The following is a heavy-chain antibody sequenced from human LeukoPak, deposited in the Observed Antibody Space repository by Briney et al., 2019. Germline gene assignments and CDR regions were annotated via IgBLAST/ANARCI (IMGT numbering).Heavy chain of an antibody. Sequence: PSETLSLTCTVSGGSISSYYWSWIRQPPGKGLEWIGYIYYSGSTNYNPSLKSRVTISVDTSKNQFSLKLSSVTAADTAVYYCARHLSSGWYRFDYWGQGTLVTVSS. V-gene: IGHV4-59*08. CDR3: ARHLSSGWYRFDY. D-gene: IGHD6-19*01. J-gene: IGHJ4*02. CDR2: IYYSGST. CDR1: GGSISSYY.